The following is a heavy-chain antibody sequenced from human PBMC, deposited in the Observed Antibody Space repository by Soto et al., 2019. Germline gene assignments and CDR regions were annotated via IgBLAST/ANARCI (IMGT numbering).Heavy chain of an antibody. Sequence: QVQLQESGPGLVKPSETLSLTCTVSGGSVSSGSYYWSWIRQPPGKGLEWIGYIYYSGSTNYNPSLKSRVTISVDTSKNQFSLKLSSVTAADPAVYYCARGSGPNDGFDIWGQGTMVTVSS. CDR1: GGSVSSGSYY. CDR3: ARGSGPNDGFDI. CDR2: IYYSGST. V-gene: IGHV4-61*01. D-gene: IGHD2-15*01. J-gene: IGHJ3*02.